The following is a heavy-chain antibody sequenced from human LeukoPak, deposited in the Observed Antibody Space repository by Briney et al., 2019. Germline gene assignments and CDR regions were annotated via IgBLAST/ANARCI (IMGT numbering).Heavy chain of an antibody. Sequence: KSSETLSLTCTISGGSITSSNYHWGWIRQPPGRGLEWIGNIYHSGSTHYNPSLKSRVTISVDTSKIQFSLKLNSVTAADTAVYYCAGQTSEVEEVIIPSYYFDFWGQGTLVTVS. CDR1: GGSITSSNYH. CDR2: IYHSGST. J-gene: IGHJ4*02. D-gene: IGHD3-10*01. V-gene: IGHV4-39*01. CDR3: AGQTSEVEEVIIPSYYFDF.